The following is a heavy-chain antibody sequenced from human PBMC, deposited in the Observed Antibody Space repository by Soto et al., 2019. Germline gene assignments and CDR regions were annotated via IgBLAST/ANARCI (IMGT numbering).Heavy chain of an antibody. CDR1: GGTFSGYA. J-gene: IGHJ6*02. D-gene: IGHD2-2*01. Sequence: QVQLVQSGAEVKKPGSSVKVSCKASGGTFSGYAINWVRQAPGQGLEWMGGNIPMFGTANYAQKFQGRVTITADESTSTAYMELSSLRSEDTAVYYCARLEPDIVVVPAVDYYYYGMDVWGQGTTVTVSS. CDR3: ARLEPDIVVVPAVDYYYYGMDV. V-gene: IGHV1-69*01. CDR2: NIPMFGTA.